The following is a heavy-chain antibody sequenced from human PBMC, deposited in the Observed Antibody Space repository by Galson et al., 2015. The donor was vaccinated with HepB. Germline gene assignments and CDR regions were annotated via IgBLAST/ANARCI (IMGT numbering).Heavy chain of an antibody. CDR2: ISSSGRTI. V-gene: IGHV3-48*03. D-gene: IGHD1-1*01. CDR3: ARATTGGHYYYGMDV. CDR1: GFDFSSYE. Sequence: SLRLSCAGSGFDFSSYEMNWVRQAPGTGLEFVSYISSSGRTIHYVDSVKGRFTISRDNAKNTLFLQMNSLRAEDTAVYYCARATTGGHYYYGMDVWGQGTTVTVSS. J-gene: IGHJ6*02.